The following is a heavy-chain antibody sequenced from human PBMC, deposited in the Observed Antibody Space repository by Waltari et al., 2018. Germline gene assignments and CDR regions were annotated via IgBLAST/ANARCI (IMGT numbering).Heavy chain of an antibody. J-gene: IGHJ6*02. V-gene: IGHV4-34*01. CDR3: ARGIAARRWDYYGMDV. D-gene: IGHD6-6*01. CDR1: GGSFSGYY. CDR2: INHSGST. Sequence: QVQLQQWGAGLLKPSETLSLTCAVYGGSFSGYYWSWIRQPPGKGLEWIGEINHSGSTNSNPSLKSRVTISVDTSKNQFSLKLSSVTAADTAVYYCARGIAARRWDYYGMDVWGQGTTVTVSS.